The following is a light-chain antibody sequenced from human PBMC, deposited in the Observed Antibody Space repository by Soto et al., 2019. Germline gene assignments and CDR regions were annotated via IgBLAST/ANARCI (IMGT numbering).Light chain of an antibody. V-gene: IGKV1-5*01. CDR1: QSISSW. CDR3: QQYNSYPWT. Sequence: DIQMTQSPSTLSASVGDRVTITCRASQSISSWLAWYQQKPGKAPKLLIYDASSLESGVPSRFSSSGSGTEFTLNLSSLQPDDFSTYFCQQYNSYPWTFGQGTKVEIK. CDR2: DAS. J-gene: IGKJ1*01.